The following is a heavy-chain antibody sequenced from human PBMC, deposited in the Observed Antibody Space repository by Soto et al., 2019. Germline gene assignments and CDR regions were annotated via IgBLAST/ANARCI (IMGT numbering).Heavy chain of an antibody. D-gene: IGHD5-18*01. CDR1: GGSVSSGSYY. CDR2: IYYSGST. J-gene: IGHJ4*02. Sequence: TSETLSLTCTVSGGSVSSGSYYWSWIRQPPGKGLEWIGYIYYSGSTNYNPSLKSRVTISVDTSKNQFSLKLSSVTAADTAVYYCARDHRRYSYGSFDYWGQGTLVTVSS. CDR3: ARDHRRYSYGSFDY. V-gene: IGHV4-61*01.